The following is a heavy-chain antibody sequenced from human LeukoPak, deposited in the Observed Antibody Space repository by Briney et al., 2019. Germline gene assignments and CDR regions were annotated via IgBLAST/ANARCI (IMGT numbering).Heavy chain of an antibody. J-gene: IGHJ5*02. CDR2: IDPNSGGT. Sequence: ASVKVSCKASGYTFTGYYMHWVRQAPGQGLEWMGWIDPNSGGTNYAQKFQGRVTMTRDTSISTAYMELSRLRSDDTAVYYRARDPMVRSAGPWGQGTLVTVSS. CDR3: ARDPMVRSAGP. D-gene: IGHD3-10*01. CDR1: GYTFTGYY. V-gene: IGHV1-2*02.